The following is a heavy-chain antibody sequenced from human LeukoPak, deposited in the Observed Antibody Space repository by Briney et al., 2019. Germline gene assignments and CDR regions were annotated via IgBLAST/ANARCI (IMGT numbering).Heavy chain of an antibody. D-gene: IGHD2/OR15-2a*01. CDR2: ISGSGGST. CDR1: GFTFSSYA. J-gene: IGHJ4*02. Sequence: GGSLRLSRAASGFTFSSYAMSWVRQAPGKGLEWVSAISGSGGSTYYADSVKGRFTISRDNSKNTLYLQMNSLRAEDTAVYYCAKGGSFVNSFDYWGQGTLVTVSS. CDR3: AKGGSFVNSFDY. V-gene: IGHV3-23*01.